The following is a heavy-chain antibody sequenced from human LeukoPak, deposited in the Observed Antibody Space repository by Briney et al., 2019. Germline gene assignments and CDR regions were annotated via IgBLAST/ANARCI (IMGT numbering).Heavy chain of an antibody. CDR2: IKLDGTQK. Sequence: PGGSLRLSCAASGFTFRNYWMSWIRQAPGRGLEWVANIKLDGTQKNYIQSVRGRFTISRDNARNFLYLQLSSLGAEDTAVYYCTRDFWTDYWGQGTLVTVSS. D-gene: IGHD3/OR15-3a*01. V-gene: IGHV3-7*01. CDR3: TRDFWTDY. J-gene: IGHJ4*02. CDR1: GFTFRNYW.